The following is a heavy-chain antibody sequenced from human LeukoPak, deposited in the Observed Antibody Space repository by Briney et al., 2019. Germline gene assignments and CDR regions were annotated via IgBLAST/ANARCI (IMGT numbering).Heavy chain of an antibody. CDR2: IKQDGSEK. CDR3: ARGFRYYYYYYGMDV. CDR1: GFTFSSYW. V-gene: IGHV3-7*01. Sequence: GGSLRLSCAASGFTFSSYWMSWVRQAPGKGLEWVANIKQDGSEKYYVDSVKGRFTISRDNAKNSLYLQMNSLRAEDTAVYYCARGFRYYYYYYGMDVWGQGTTVTVSS. J-gene: IGHJ6*02.